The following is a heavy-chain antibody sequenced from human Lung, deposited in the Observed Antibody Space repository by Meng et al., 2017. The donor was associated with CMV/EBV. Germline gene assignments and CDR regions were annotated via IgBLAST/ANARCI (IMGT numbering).Heavy chain of an antibody. V-gene: IGHV4-30-4*01. CDR3: ARETHGSGSYYDY. D-gene: IGHD3-10*01. CDR2: IYYSGST. J-gene: IGHJ4*02. CDR1: GCSISSGDYY. Sequence: TVSGCSISSGDYYWSWIRQPPGKGLEWIGYIYYSGSTYYNPSLKSRVTISVDTSKNQFSLKLSSVTAADTAVYYCARETHGSGSYYDYWGQGTLVTVSS.